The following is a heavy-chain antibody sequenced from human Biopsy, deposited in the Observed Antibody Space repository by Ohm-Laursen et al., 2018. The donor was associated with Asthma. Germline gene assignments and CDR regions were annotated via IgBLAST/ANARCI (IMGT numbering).Heavy chain of an antibody. V-gene: IGHV3-33*01. D-gene: IGHD5-12*01. CDR1: GFTFSSYG. CDR3: ARDIVATMIGYYYYGMDV. Sequence: SLRLSCTASGFTFSSYGMHWVRQAPGKGLEWVAVIWYDGSIKYYADSVKGRFSISRDNSKNTLYLQMNSLRAEDTAVYYCARDIVATMIGYYYYGMDVWGQGTTVTVSS. CDR2: IWYDGSIK. J-gene: IGHJ6*02.